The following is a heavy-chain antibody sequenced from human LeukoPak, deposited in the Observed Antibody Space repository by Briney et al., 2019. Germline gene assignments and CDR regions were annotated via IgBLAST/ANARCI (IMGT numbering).Heavy chain of an antibody. CDR1: GGSISSYY. Sequence: SETLSLTCIVSGGSISSYYWSWIRQPPGKGLEWIAYIYYSGNANYNPSLKSRVTISVDTSKNQFSLKLSSVTAADTAIYYCARHSSGSATNDAFDIWGQGTMVTVSS. D-gene: IGHD1-26*01. V-gene: IGHV4-59*08. J-gene: IGHJ3*02. CDR3: ARHSSGSATNDAFDI. CDR2: IYYSGNA.